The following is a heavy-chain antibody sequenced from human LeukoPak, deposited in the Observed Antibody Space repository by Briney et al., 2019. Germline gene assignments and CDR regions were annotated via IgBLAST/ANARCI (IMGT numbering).Heavy chain of an antibody. CDR3: ARDYWGYCSGGSCYRLDY. CDR1: GFTFSSYG. V-gene: IGHV3-30*19. CDR2: ISYDGSNK. D-gene: IGHD2-15*01. Sequence: GGSLRLSCAASGFTFSSYGVHWVRQAPGKGLEWVAVISYDGSNKYYADSVKGRFTISRDNSKNTLYLQMNSLRAEDTAVYYCARDYWGYCSGGSCYRLDYWSQGTLVTVSS. J-gene: IGHJ4*02.